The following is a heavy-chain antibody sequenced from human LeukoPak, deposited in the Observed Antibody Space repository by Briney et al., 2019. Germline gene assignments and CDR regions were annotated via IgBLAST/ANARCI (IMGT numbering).Heavy chain of an antibody. J-gene: IGHJ4*02. CDR3: ARGRYGPRLGN. V-gene: IGHV4-34*01. CDR1: GASFSDSY. D-gene: IGHD3-16*01. Sequence: SETLSLTCAVYGASFSDSYWSWIRQSPEKGLEWIGEINNSGSTSYNPSLNSRVIMSVDRSKSQFSLRLTSVTAADTAVYYCARGRYGPRLGNWGQGTLVTVSS. CDR2: INNSGST.